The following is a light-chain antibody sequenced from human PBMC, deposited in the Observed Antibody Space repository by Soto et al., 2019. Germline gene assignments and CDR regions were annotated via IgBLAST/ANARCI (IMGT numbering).Light chain of an antibody. CDR1: QSVSSSY. V-gene: IGKV3-20*01. CDR3: QQFVSSPIT. Sequence: EIVLTQSPGTLSLSPGERATLSCRASQSVSSSYLAWYQQKPAQAPRLLIYGASSRATGIPDRFSGSGSGTDFTLTISRLEPEDFAVYYCQQFVSSPITFGGGTKVDIK. CDR2: GAS. J-gene: IGKJ4*01.